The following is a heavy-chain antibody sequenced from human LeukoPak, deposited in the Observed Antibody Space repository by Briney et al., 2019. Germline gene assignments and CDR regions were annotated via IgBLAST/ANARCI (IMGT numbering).Heavy chain of an antibody. J-gene: IGHJ4*02. D-gene: IGHD3-16*02. CDR1: GFTFSTYS. CDR3: ANDPGGPYDYVWGSYREYYFDY. CDR2: ISGSGGST. Sequence: GGSLRLSCAASGFTFSTYSMNWVRQAPGKGLEWVSAISGSGGSTYYADSAKGRFTIPRDNSKNTLYVQMNSLRADDKAVYYCANDPGGPYDYVWGSYREYYFDYWGQGTLVTVSS. V-gene: IGHV3-23*01.